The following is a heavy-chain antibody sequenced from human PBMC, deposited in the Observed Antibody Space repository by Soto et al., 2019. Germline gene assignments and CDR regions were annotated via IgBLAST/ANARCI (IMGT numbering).Heavy chain of an antibody. CDR2: IYPGDSDT. CDR1: GYSFTNYW. Sequence: PGESLKISCKGSGYSFTNYWIGWVRQMPGKGLEWMGIIYPGDSDTRYSPSFQGQVIISVDQSISTAYPQWSSLQASDTAMYYCARQDYNYAYFDFWGQGTLVTVSS. V-gene: IGHV5-51*01. J-gene: IGHJ4*02. CDR3: ARQDYNYAYFDF. D-gene: IGHD5-18*01.